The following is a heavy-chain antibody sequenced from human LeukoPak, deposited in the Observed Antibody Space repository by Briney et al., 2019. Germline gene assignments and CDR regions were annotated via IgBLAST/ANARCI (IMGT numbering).Heavy chain of an antibody. Sequence: ASVKVSCKASRYTFTRYYMHWVRQAPGQELEGMGGINPNSGGTNYAQKFQGRVNMSRDTSISTAYMELSRLRSDDTAVYSCARDFYSYGSDYWGQGTLVTVSS. CDR3: ARDFYSYGSDY. D-gene: IGHD5-18*01. CDR2: INPNSGGT. J-gene: IGHJ4*02. V-gene: IGHV1-2*02. CDR1: RYTFTRYY.